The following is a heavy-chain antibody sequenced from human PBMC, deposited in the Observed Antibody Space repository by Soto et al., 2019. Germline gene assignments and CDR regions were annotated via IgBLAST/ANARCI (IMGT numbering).Heavy chain of an antibody. CDR1: GFTFSSYG. V-gene: IGHV3-30*18. CDR2: ISYDGSNK. Sequence: GGSLRLSCAASGFTFSSYGMHWVRQAPGKGLEWVAVISYDGSNKYYADSVKGRFTISRDNSKNTLYLQMNSPRAEDTAVYCCAKDITYYDFWSGSDFDYWGQGTLVTVSS. D-gene: IGHD3-3*01. J-gene: IGHJ4*02. CDR3: AKDITYYDFWSGSDFDY.